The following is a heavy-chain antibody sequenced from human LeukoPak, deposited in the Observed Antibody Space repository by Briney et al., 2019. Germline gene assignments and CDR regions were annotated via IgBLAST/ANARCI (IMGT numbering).Heavy chain of an antibody. CDR2: IYYSGST. Sequence: SETLSLTCSVSGGSISSSSYYWGWIRQPPGKGLEWIGSIYYSGSTYYNPSLKSRVTISVDTSKNQFSLKLSSVTAADTAVYYCARGHYYYGSGSCFDYWGQGTLVTVSS. V-gene: IGHV4-39*07. J-gene: IGHJ4*02. CDR3: ARGHYYYGSGSCFDY. CDR1: GGSISSSSYY. D-gene: IGHD3-10*01.